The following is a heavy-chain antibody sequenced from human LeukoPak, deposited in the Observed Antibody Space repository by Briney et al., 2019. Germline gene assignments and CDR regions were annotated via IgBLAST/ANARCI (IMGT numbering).Heavy chain of an antibody. CDR1: GGSSRNYY. V-gene: IGHV4-59*01. D-gene: IGHD2-15*01. Sequence: SETLSLTCTVSGGSSRNYYWSWIRQPPGKGLEWIGYIYYSGTGSNYNPYLKSRVTISVDTSKNQFSLKLSSVTAADTAVYYCAREGVVVVAATNHYYYYGMDVWGQGTTVTVSS. CDR3: AREGVVVVAATNHYYYYGMDV. CDR2: IYYSGTGS. J-gene: IGHJ6*02.